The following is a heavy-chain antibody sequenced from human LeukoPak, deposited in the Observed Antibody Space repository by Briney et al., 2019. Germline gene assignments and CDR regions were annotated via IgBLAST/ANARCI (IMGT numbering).Heavy chain of an antibody. CDR3: AKGYSSSWYLGY. CDR1: GFTFSSYG. J-gene: IGHJ4*02. Sequence: PGGSLRLSCAASGFTFSSYGMHWVRQAPGKGLEWVAFIRYDGSNKYYADSVKGRFTISRDNSKNTLYLQMNSLGAEDTAVYYCAKGYSSSWYLGYWGQGTLVTVSS. V-gene: IGHV3-30*02. CDR2: IRYDGSNK. D-gene: IGHD6-13*01.